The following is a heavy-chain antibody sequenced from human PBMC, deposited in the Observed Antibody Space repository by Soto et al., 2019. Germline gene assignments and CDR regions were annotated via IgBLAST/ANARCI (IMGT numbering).Heavy chain of an antibody. Sequence: QVQLQQWGAGLLKPSETLSLTCAVYGGSFSGYYWSWIRQPPGKGLEWIGEINHSGSTNYNPSLKSRVTISVDTSKNQFSLKLSSVTAADTAVYYCARDSIIAARLDWFDPWGQGTLVTVSS. CDR1: GGSFSGYY. V-gene: IGHV4-34*01. CDR2: INHSGST. J-gene: IGHJ5*02. CDR3: ARDSIIAARLDWFDP. D-gene: IGHD6-6*01.